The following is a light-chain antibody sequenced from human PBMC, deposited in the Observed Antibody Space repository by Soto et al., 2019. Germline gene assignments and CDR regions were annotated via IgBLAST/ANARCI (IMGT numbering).Light chain of an antibody. J-gene: IGKJ1*01. Sequence: EIVMTQSPATLSVSPGERATLSCRASQSISTNLAWYQQNPGQAPRVLIYRSSTRSTGIPPRFSGSGSGTELTLTISHLQSEDFAVYYCQQYNNWPPWTFGQGTKVEIK. V-gene: IGKV3D-15*01. CDR2: RSS. CDR3: QQYNNWPPWT. CDR1: QSISTN.